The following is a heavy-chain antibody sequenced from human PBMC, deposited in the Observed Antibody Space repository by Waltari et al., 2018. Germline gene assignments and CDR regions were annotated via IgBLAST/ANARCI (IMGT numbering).Heavy chain of an antibody. J-gene: IGHJ4*02. V-gene: IGHV3-7*03. CDR2: IRQDGREK. D-gene: IGHD6-19*01. CDR1: GFSSSNHW. Sequence: EVQLVESGGGLVQPGGSLRLSCAYSGFSSSNHWMSWVRQAPGKGLEWVANIRQDGREKYYVDSVKGRFTISRENAKNSLFLQMDSLRAEDTALYYCTTGWDSRHFAYWGQGTLVIVSS. CDR3: TTGWDSRHFAY.